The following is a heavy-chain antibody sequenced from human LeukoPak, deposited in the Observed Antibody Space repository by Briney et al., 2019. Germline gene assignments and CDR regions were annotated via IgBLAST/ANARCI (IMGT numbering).Heavy chain of an antibody. CDR3: ARGGAALNSYYYGMDV. J-gene: IGHJ6*02. CDR2: ISYDGSNK. D-gene: IGHD6-6*01. V-gene: IGHV3-30-3*01. CDR1: GFTFSSYA. Sequence: GSLRLSCAASGFTFSSYAMHWVRQAPGKGLEWVAVISYDGSNKYYADSVKGRFTISRDNSKNTLYLQMNSLRAEDTAVYYCARGGAALNSYYYGMDVWGQGTTVTVSS.